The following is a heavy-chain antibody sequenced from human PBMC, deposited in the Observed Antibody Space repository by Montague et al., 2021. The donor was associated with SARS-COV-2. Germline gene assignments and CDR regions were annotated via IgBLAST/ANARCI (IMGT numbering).Heavy chain of an antibody. V-gene: IGHV4-38-2*02. D-gene: IGHD7-27*01. Sequence: SETLSLTCSVSGFSISTGYYWSWLRQPPGKGLEWIGEIYVSGSTFYNPSLKSRLTISLDTSKNSFSLRLTSMTAADTAIYYCARGLGFDDYWGQGIPVTVSS. CDR2: IYVSGST. J-gene: IGHJ4*02. CDR1: GFSISTGYY. CDR3: ARGLGFDDY.